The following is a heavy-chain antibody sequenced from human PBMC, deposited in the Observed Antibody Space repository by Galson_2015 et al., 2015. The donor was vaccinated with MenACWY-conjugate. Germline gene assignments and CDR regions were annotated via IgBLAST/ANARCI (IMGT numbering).Heavy chain of an antibody. CDR3: ATGGVVVGAWSAGR. Sequence: SLRLSCAASGFTFSSYGIHWVRQAPGKGLEWVAVISYDASDKYYVDSVKGRFTISRDNSKNTVYLQMNSLRAEDTAVYYCATGGVVVGAWSAGRRGQGTLVTVSS. CDR2: ISYDASDK. V-gene: IGHV3-30*03. CDR1: GFTFSSYG. J-gene: IGHJ4*02. D-gene: IGHD2-2*01.